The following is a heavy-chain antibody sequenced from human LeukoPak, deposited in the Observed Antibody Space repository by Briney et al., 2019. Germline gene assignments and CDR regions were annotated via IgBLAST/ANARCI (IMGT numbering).Heavy chain of an antibody. CDR3: ATAPILRGEGGEHYKYGMDV. J-gene: IGHJ6*02. D-gene: IGHD2-2*02. CDR1: VGSISSGNW. Sequence: PSGTLSLTCAVSVGSISSGNWWTWVRQSPGKGLEWIGEIYHNGTLNYNQSLKSRVTISADSFKNHFSLKLTSVTAADTAVYYCATAPILRGEGGEHYKYGMDVWGQGTTVIVSS. V-gene: IGHV4-4*02. CDR2: IYHNGTL.